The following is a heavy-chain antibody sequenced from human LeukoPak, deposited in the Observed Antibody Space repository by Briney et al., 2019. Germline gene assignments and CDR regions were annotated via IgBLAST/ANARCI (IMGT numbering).Heavy chain of an antibody. CDR3: ARLPTGVAGGDFFDC. V-gene: IGHV4-39*01. CDR1: GVSICRTNYY. J-gene: IGHJ4*02. Sequence: SETLSLTCTVSGVSICRTNYYWGWIRQSPEMGLEWIGSVFYSGSTYYNPSLKSRVTISIDTSKNQISLKLRSVTAADTAVYYCARLPTGVAGGDFFDCWGQGALVTVSS. D-gene: IGHD2-8*02. CDR2: VFYSGST.